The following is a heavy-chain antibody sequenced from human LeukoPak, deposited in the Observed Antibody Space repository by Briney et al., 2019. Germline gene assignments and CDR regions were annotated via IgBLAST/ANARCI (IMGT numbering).Heavy chain of an antibody. CDR2: ISGSGGST. CDR1: GFTYSSYA. V-gene: IGHV3-23*01. Sequence: GGSLRLSCAASGFTYSSYAMSWVRQAPGKGLEWVSAISGSGGSTYYADSVKGRFTISRDNSKNTLYLQMNSLRAEDTAVYYCAKEPGIAVAGTGDYWGQGTLVTVSS. D-gene: IGHD6-19*01. J-gene: IGHJ4*02. CDR3: AKEPGIAVAGTGDY.